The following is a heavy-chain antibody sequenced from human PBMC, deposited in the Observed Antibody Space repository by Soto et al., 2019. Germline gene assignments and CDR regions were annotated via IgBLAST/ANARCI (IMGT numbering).Heavy chain of an antibody. Sequence: GGSLRLSCAASGFTFSSYSMNWVRQAPGKGLEWVSSISSSSSYIYYADSVKGRFTISRDNAKNSLYLQMNSLRAEDTAVYYCAAPWCSSTSCYVPSYYYGMDVWGQGTTVTVSS. CDR3: AAPWCSSTSCYVPSYYYGMDV. CDR2: ISSSSSYI. V-gene: IGHV3-21*01. D-gene: IGHD2-2*01. CDR1: GFTFSSYS. J-gene: IGHJ6*02.